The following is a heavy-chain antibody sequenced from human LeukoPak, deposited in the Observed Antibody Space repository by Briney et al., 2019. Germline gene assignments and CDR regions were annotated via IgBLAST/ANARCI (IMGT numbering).Heavy chain of an antibody. CDR3: ARNPFTYYYDSSGLPSAAFDI. CDR2: IRSSSSYT. CDR1: GFTFSDYY. Sequence: PGRSLRLSCAASGFTFSDYYMSWIRQAPGKGLEWVSYIRSSSSYTYYADSVKGRFTISRDNAKNTLYLQMNSLRAEDTAVYYCARNPFTYYYDSSGLPSAAFDIWGQGTMVTVSS. J-gene: IGHJ3*02. D-gene: IGHD3-22*01. V-gene: IGHV3-11*03.